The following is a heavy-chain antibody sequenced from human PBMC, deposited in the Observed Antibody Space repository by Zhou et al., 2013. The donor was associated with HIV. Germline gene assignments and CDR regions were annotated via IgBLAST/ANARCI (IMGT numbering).Heavy chain of an antibody. CDR3: ARANSGDSLGYFDY. CDR2: VIPIFGT. Sequence: QVQLVQSGAEVKKPGSSMKVSCKASGDTFSNYNINWVRHVPGQGLEWMGGVIPIFGTQATHRSSRARVTINTDESTSTAYMELSSLRSEDTALYYCARANSGDSLGYFDYWGQGTLVTVSS. CDR1: GDTFSNYN. J-gene: IGHJ4*02. V-gene: IGHV1-69*05. D-gene: IGHD5-18*01.